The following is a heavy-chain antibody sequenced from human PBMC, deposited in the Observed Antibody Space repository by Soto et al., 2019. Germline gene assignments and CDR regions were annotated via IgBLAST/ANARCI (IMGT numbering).Heavy chain of an antibody. D-gene: IGHD6-6*01. Sequence: SETLSLTCTVSGGSVNSGSYYWSWIRQHPGKGLEWIGYIYYSGSTYYNPSLKSRVTISVDTSKNQFSLKLSSVTAADTAVYYCARVFGYSSSSEVDYWGQGTLVTVSS. CDR1: GGSVNSGSYY. V-gene: IGHV4-31*03. J-gene: IGHJ4*02. CDR3: ARVFGYSSSSEVDY. CDR2: IYYSGST.